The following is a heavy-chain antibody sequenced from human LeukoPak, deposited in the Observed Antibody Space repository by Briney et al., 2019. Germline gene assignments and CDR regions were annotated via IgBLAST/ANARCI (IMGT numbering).Heavy chain of an antibody. CDR2: INHSGST. J-gene: IGHJ4*02. CDR1: GGSISSYY. CDR3: ARQWLVSPLFDY. Sequence: SETLSLTCTVSGGSISSYYWSWIRQPPGKGLEWIGEINHSGSTNYNPSLRSRVTVSVHTSKNQLSLKLSSVTAADTAVYYCARQWLVSPLFDYWGQGTLVTVSS. D-gene: IGHD6-19*01. V-gene: IGHV4-34*01.